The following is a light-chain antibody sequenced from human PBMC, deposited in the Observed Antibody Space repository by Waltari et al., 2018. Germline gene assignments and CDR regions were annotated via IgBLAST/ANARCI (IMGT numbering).Light chain of an antibody. CDR2: DVS. Sequence: SALPQPASVSGSPGQSITISCTGTSSDVGGYTYVSWYQQHPGKAPKLTIYDVSNRPSGVSNRFSGSKSGNTASLTISGLQAEDEADYYCSSYTSSSTLDVVFGGGTKLTVL. CDR1: SSDVGGYTY. V-gene: IGLV2-14*03. CDR3: SSYTSSSTLDVV. J-gene: IGLJ2*01.